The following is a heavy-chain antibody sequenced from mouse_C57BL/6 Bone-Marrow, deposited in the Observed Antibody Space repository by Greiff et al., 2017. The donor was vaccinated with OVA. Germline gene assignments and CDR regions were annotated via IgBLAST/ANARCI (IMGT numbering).Heavy chain of an antibody. Sequence: QVQLQQPGAELVKPGASVKMSCKASGYTFISYWITWVKQRPGQGLEWIGDIYPGSGSTKYNEKFKSKATLTVDTSSSTAYMQLSSLTSADAAVYYCARAYYADAMDYWGQGTSVTVSS. CDR3: ARAYYADAMDY. CDR2: IYPGSGST. D-gene: IGHD1-1*02. V-gene: IGHV1-55*01. J-gene: IGHJ4*01. CDR1: GYTFISYW.